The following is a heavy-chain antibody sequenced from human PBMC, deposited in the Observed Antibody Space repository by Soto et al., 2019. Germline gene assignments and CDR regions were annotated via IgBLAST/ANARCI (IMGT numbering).Heavy chain of an antibody. V-gene: IGHV3-73*01. Sequence: PRLSCAASGFTFSGSALHWVRQASGKGLEWVGHIRSKANSYETVYAASVRGRFTISSDDSDSTAYLQMTSLKTEDTAVYYCTRGYYLGFDPWGQGTLVTVSS. CDR1: GFTFSGSA. CDR2: IRSKANSYET. D-gene: IGHD3-10*01. J-gene: IGHJ5*02. CDR3: TRGYYLGFDP.